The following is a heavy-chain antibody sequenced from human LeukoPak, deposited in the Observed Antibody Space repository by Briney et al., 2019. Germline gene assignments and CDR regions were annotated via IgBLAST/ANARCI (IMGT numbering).Heavy chain of an antibody. D-gene: IGHD3-3*01. V-gene: IGHV3-66*02. CDR2: IYSGGST. CDR3: ARAHNDFWSGNYMDV. J-gene: IGHJ6*03. Sequence: GGSLRLSCAASGFTVSSNYMSWVRQAPGKGLEWVSVIYSGGSTYYADSVKGRFTISRDNSKNTLYLQMNSLRAEDTAVYYCARAHNDFWSGNYMDVWGKGTTVTVSS. CDR1: GFTVSSNY.